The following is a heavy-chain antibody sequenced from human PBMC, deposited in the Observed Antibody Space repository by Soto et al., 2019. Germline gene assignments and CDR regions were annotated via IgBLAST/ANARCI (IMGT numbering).Heavy chain of an antibody. Sequence: SETLSLTCTASGGSISSYYWSWIRQPPGKGLEWIGYIYYSGSTNYNSSLKGRVTISVDTSKNRLSLKLSSVTAADTAVYYCARATYYYDSSGYYGYYFDYWGQGTLVTVSS. CDR3: ARATYYYDSSGYYGYYFDY. J-gene: IGHJ4*02. D-gene: IGHD3-22*01. CDR2: IYYSGST. CDR1: GGSISSYY. V-gene: IGHV4-59*01.